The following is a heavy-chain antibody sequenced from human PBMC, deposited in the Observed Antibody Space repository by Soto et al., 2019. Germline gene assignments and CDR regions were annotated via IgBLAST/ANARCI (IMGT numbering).Heavy chain of an antibody. V-gene: IGHV3-21*01. CDR1: GFTFSSYS. D-gene: IGHD2-8*01. CDR3: ATRGCSSIRWYPVGSLMVYAILY. CDR2: ISSSSSYI. J-gene: IGHJ4*02. Sequence: GGSLRRSCAASGFTFSSYSMNWVRQAPGKGLEWVSSISSSSSYIYYADSVKGRFTISRYNAKNSLDLQMNSLRAEDTAAYYCATRGCSSIRWYPVGSLMVYAILYWGQGT.